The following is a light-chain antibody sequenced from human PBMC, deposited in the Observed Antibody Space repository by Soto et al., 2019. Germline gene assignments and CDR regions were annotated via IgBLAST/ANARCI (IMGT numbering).Light chain of an antibody. CDR3: VSYTSSTTYV. CDR1: SSDVGGSNF. CDR2: DVA. J-gene: IGLJ1*01. V-gene: IGLV2-14*03. Sequence: QSALTQPASVSDSPGQSITISCTGTSSDVGGSNFVSWYQQHPGKPPKLIIYDVANRPSGVSNRFSGSKSGSTASLIISRLQTEDEADYYCVSYTSSTTYVFGTWTKV.